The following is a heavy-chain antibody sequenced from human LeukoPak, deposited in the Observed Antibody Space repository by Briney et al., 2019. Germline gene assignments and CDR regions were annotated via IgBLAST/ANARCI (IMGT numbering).Heavy chain of an antibody. CDR2: ISYDGRNI. J-gene: IGHJ4*02. V-gene: IGHV3-30*18. CDR1: GFTFTNAW. Sequence: QPGGSLRLSCAASGFTFTNAWMNWVRQAPGKGLEWVAVISYDGRNIHYPDSVKGRFTISRDISTDTLWLQMDSLRTEDTAVYYCAKGPLRGTAAAIDYWGQGTLVTVSS. D-gene: IGHD2-2*01. CDR3: AKGPLRGTAAAIDY.